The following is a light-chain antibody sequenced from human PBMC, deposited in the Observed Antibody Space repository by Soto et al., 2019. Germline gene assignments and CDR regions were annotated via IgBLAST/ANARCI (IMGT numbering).Light chain of an antibody. CDR1: QSITHY. CDR3: QQSHSSPLT. V-gene: IGKV1-39*01. Sequence: DIQMTQSPSYLSASVGDRVTITCRASQSITHYLIWYQQKPGKAPKLLVYAASSLQSGVPSRFSGSGSGTDFTLTISSLQPEDFATYYCQQSHSSPLTFGQGTKVDIK. CDR2: AAS. J-gene: IGKJ1*01.